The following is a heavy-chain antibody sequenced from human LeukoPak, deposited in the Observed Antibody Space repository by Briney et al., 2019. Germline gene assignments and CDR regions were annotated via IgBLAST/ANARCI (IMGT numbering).Heavy chain of an antibody. CDR1: GFTFSSYD. CDR2: IGTAGDT. V-gene: IGHV3-13*01. J-gene: IGHJ6*02. D-gene: IGHD5-24*01. CDR3: ARAGYDGYNLNGMDV. Sequence: GGSLRLSCAASGFTFSSYDMHWVRQATGKGLEWVSAIGTAGDTYYPGSVRGRFTISRENAKNSLYLQMNSLRAEDTVVYYCARAGYDGYNLNGMDVWGQGTTVTVSS.